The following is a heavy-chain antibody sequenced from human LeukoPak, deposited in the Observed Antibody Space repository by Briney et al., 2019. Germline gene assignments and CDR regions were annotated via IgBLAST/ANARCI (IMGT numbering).Heavy chain of an antibody. D-gene: IGHD3-10*02. CDR3: AELGITMIGGV. Sequence: GGSLRLSCAASGFTFDDYAMHWVRQAPGKGLEGCSGMSWNIGTRYYADSVKARFTISRDNAKNSLYLQMNSLRAEDTAVYYCAELGITMIGGVWGKGTTVTISS. J-gene: IGHJ6*04. V-gene: IGHV3-9*01. CDR2: MSWNIGTR. CDR1: GFTFDDYA.